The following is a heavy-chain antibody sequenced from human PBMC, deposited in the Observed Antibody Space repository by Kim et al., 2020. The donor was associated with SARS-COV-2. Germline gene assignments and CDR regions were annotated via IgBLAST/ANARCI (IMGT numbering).Heavy chain of an antibody. CDR3: ARGPGGPDYDFWSGYYS. Sequence: SETLSLTCTVSGGSISSYYWSWIRQPPGKGLEWIGYIYYSGSTNYNPSLKSRVTISVDTSKNQFSLKLSSVTAADTAVYYCARGPGGPDYDFWSGYYSWGQGTLVTVSS. V-gene: IGHV4-59*01. D-gene: IGHD3-3*01. CDR1: GGSISSYY. J-gene: IGHJ4*02. CDR2: IYYSGST.